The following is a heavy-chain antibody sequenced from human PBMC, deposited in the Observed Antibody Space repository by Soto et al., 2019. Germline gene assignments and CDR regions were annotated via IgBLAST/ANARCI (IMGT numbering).Heavy chain of an antibody. CDR2: IYYSGST. Sequence: PSETLSLTCSVSGGSINSGDYYWSWIRQSPGKGLEWIGYIYYSGSTYYSPSLKSRSTISIDTSKNQFFLDVDSVTAADTAVYYCARLYTGYEAFDYWGQGTLVTVSS. J-gene: IGHJ4*02. D-gene: IGHD5-12*01. CDR1: GGSINSGDYY. V-gene: IGHV4-30-4*01. CDR3: ARLYTGYEAFDY.